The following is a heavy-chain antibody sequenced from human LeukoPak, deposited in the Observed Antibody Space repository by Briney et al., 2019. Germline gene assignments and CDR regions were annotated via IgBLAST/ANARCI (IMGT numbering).Heavy chain of an antibody. Sequence: ASVKVSCKASGYTFTSNYIHWVRQAPGQGLEWMGLINPNGGDARYAQNFQDRFIMTRDTSTSTLYMELSSLRSEDTVVYYCARGLAASGRASVDYWGQGTLVTVSS. D-gene: IGHD6-13*01. V-gene: IGHV1-46*01. CDR2: INPNGGDA. CDR1: GYTFTSNY. J-gene: IGHJ4*02. CDR3: ARGLAASGRASVDY.